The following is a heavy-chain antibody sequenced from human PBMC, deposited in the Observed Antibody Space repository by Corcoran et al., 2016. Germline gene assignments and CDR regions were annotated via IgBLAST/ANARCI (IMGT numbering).Heavy chain of an antibody. D-gene: IGHD6-13*01. J-gene: IGHJ4*02. CDR3: ARIIRYGSSLSY. CDR2: IFSNDEK. CDR1: GFSLSNARMG. V-gene: IGHV2-26*01. Sequence: QVTLKESGPVLVKPTETLTLTCTVSGFSLSNARMGVSWIRQPPGKALEWLAHIFSNDEKSYSTALKSRLTISKDTSKSQVVLTMTNMDPVDTATYNGARIIRYGSSLSYWGQGTLVTGST.